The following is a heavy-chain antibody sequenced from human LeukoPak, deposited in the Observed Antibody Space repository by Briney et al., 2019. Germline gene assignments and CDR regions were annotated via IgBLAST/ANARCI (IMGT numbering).Heavy chain of an antibody. CDR3: AREGAWGNWYFDL. Sequence: GGSLRLSCEGSALTFSRYGMHWVRQAPCKGLEWVVVISADGNTKYYVDSVEGRFTISRDNSKSTVYLEMNSLREEDTAVYYCAREGAWGNWYFDLWGRGTLVTVSS. D-gene: IGHD3-16*01. CDR2: ISADGNTK. CDR1: ALTFSRYG. V-gene: IGHV3-30*03. J-gene: IGHJ2*01.